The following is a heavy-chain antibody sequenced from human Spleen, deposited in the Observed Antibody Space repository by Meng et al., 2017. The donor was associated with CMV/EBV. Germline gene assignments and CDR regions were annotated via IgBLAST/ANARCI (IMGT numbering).Heavy chain of an antibody. CDR1: GYTFTGYY. D-gene: IGHD1-26*01. J-gene: IGHJ4*02. Sequence: ASVKVSCKASGYTFTGYYMHWVRQAPGQGLEWMGWINPNSGVTNSAQKFHGRVTMTRDTSITTAYMELSRLRPDDTAVYYCARESGSYDCRFWGQGTLVTVSS. CDR2: INPNSGVT. V-gene: IGHV1-2*02. CDR3: ARESGSYDCRF.